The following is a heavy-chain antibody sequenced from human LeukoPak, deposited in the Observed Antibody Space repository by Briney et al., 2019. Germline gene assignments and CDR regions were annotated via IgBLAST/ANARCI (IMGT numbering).Heavy chain of an antibody. CDR1: GFTFSNYG. CDR2: LSGSGGST. J-gene: IGHJ3*02. CDR3: AKDSGYSYGHSDAFDI. Sequence: GGSLRLSCAASGFTFSNYGMSWVRQAPGKGLEWVSGLSGSGGSTYYADSVRGRFTISRDNSKNTLYLQMNSLRAEDTAVYYCAKDSGYSYGHSDAFDIWGQGTMVTVSS. V-gene: IGHV3-23*01. D-gene: IGHD5-18*01.